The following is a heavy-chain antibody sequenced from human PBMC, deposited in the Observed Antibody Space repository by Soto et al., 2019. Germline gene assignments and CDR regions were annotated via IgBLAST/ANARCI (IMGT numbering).Heavy chain of an antibody. Sequence: PGGSLRLSCAASGFTFTRYSMNWVRQAPGKGLEWVSSISSTTNYIYYGDSMKGRFTISRDNAKNSLYLEMNSLRAEDTAVYYCARESEDLTSNFDYWGQGTMVTFYS. CDR1: GFTFTRYS. CDR2: ISSTTNYI. J-gene: IGHJ4*02. CDR3: ARESEDLTSNFDY. V-gene: IGHV3-21*06.